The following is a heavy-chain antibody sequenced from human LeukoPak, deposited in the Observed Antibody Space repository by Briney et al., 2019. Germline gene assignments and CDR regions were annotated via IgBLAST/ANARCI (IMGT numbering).Heavy chain of an antibody. D-gene: IGHD2-21*02. V-gene: IGHV3-7*01. CDR3: ARDRSGGDCHWFDP. CDR2: IKQDGSEK. CDR1: GFTFSSYW. J-gene: IGHJ5*02. Sequence: GGSLRLSCAASGFTFSSYWMSWVRQAPGKGLEWVANIKQDGSEKYYVDSVKGRFTISRDNAKNSLYLQMNSLRAEDTAVYYCARDRSGGDCHWFDPWGQGTLVTVSS.